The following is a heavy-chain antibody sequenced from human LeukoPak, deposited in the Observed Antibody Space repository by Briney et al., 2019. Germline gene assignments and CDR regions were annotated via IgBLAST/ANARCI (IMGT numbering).Heavy chain of an antibody. V-gene: IGHV3-48*01. CDR2: ISGGGGTI. Sequence: GGSLRLSCAASGFTFSAYSMNWVRQAPGKGLEWVSYISGGGGTIYYADSVKGRFTISRDNAKNSLNLQMDSLRVEDTAVYYCARNQEIDYYDSSGFYWGVEYWGRGTLVTVSS. CDR1: GFTFSAYS. D-gene: IGHD3-22*01. CDR3: ARNQEIDYYDSSGFYWGVEY. J-gene: IGHJ4*02.